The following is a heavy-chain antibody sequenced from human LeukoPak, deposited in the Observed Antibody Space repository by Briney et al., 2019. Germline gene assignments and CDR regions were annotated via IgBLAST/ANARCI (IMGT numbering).Heavy chain of an antibody. Sequence: GGSLRLSCTTSGFAFDDFAMSWVRQPAGKGLEWIGFIRWRAYGGAAEYAASVKGRFIISRDDSKCIAYLQMNSLKTGETVVYYCRRNGLVDFDYWGQGSRVIVSP. CDR1: GFAFDDFA. CDR3: RRNGLVDFDY. CDR2: IRWRAYGGAA. V-gene: IGHV3-49*04. J-gene: IGHJ4*02.